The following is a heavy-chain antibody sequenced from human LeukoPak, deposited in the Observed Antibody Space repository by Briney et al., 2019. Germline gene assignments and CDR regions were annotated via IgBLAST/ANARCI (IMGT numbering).Heavy chain of an antibody. D-gene: IGHD5-12*01. CDR1: GGSISSYY. V-gene: IGHV4-59*01. Sequence: PSGTLSLTCTVSGGSISSYYWSWIRQPPGKGLEWIGYIYYSGSTNYNPSLKSRVTISVDTSKNQFSLKLSSVTAADTAVYYCARLSPSGYASGAFDIWGQGTMVTVSS. CDR2: IYYSGST. CDR3: ARLSPSGYASGAFDI. J-gene: IGHJ3*02.